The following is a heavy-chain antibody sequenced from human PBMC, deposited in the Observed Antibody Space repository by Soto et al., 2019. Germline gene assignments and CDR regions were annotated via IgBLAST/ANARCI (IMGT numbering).Heavy chain of an antibody. CDR3: AKVTRNGYSSFDS. J-gene: IGHJ4*02. V-gene: IGHV3-23*01. CDR1: GFTFSNFA. Sequence: PGGSRRLSCAASGFTFSNFAMSWMRQAPGKGLEWVSAILNGGGTTYYADSVKGRFTISRDDSRNTLFLQVNSLRAEDTAIYYCAKVTRNGYSSFDSWGQGTLVTVSS. CDR2: ILNGGGTT. D-gene: IGHD3-22*01.